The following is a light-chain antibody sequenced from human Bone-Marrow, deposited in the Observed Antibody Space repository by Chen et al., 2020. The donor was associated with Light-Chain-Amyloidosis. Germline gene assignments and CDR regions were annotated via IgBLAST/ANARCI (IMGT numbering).Light chain of an antibody. Sequence: QSALTQPASVSGSPGPSITISCTGTNSDVGGYNYVSWYQQHPGKAPKLMIFDVSNRPSGVSSRFSGSKSGNTASLTISGLQAEDEADYYCSSYTSSSRWVFGGGTKLTVL. CDR2: DVS. V-gene: IGLV2-14*01. CDR3: SSYTSSSRWV. CDR1: NSDVGGYNY. J-gene: IGLJ3*02.